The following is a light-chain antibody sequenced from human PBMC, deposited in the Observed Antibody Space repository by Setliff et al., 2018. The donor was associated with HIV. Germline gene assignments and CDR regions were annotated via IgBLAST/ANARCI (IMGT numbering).Light chain of an antibody. CDR2: EVS. J-gene: IGLJ1*01. Sequence: QSVLTQPPSVSGSPGQSVTISCTGTSSDVGYYNRVSWYQQPPGTVPRLMIYEVSSRPSGVPDRFSGSKSGNTASLTVSGLQAEDEGDYYCTSYGGNNNFYVLGTGTKVTVL. V-gene: IGLV2-18*02. CDR3: TSYGGNNNFYV. CDR1: SSDVGYYNR.